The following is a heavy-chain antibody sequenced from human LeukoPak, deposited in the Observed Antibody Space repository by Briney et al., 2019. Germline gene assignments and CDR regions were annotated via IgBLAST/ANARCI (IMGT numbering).Heavy chain of an antibody. D-gene: IGHD2-21*02. CDR3: ARRRVETGVIIEANWFDA. CDR1: DASINSHY. Sequence: SETLSLTCSISDASINSHYWSWIRQPPEKGLEWIGRISYSGSTVYNPPLNNRVTISLDTSNNQFSLKLNSVTAADTAVYYCARRRVETGVIIEANWFDAWGQGTLVTVSS. J-gene: IGHJ5*02. CDR2: ISYSGST. V-gene: IGHV4-59*08.